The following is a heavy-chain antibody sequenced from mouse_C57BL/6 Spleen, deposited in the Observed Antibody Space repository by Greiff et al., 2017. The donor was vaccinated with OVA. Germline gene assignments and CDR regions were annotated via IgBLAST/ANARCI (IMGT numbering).Heavy chain of an antibody. CDR2: ISSGGSYT. CDR3: ARVYYGNYYDV. Sequence: EVQRVESGGDLVKPGGSLKLSCAASGFTFSSYGMSWVRQTPDKRLEWVATISSGGSYTYYPDSVKGRFTISRDNAKNTLYLQMSSLKSEDTAMYYCARVYYGNYYDVWGTGTTVTVSS. J-gene: IGHJ1*03. D-gene: IGHD2-1*01. CDR1: GFTFSSYG. V-gene: IGHV5-6*01.